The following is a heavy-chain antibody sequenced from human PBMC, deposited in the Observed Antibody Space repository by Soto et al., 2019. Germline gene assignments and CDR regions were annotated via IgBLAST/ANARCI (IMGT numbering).Heavy chain of an antibody. CDR2: IWYDGSNK. D-gene: IGHD3-10*01. V-gene: IGHV3-33*01. J-gene: IGHJ6*02. CDR1: GFTFSSYG. Sequence: QVQLVESGGGVVQPGRSLRLSCAASGFTFSSYGMHWVRQAPGKGLEWVAVIWYDGSNKYYADSVKGRFTISRDNSKNTVDLQMNSLRAEDTAVYYCARGGYYGSGSYYKSYYYYGMDVWGQGTTVTVSS. CDR3: ARGGYYGSGSYYKSYYYYGMDV.